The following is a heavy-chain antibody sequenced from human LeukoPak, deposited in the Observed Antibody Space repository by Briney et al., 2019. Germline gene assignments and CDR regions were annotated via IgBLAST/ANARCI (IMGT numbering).Heavy chain of an antibody. V-gene: IGHV3-23*01. CDR1: GFTFSSYA. CDR2: ISGSGGST. J-gene: IGHJ4*02. Sequence: GGSLRLSCAASGFTFSSYAMSWVRQAPGKGLEWVSGISGSGGSTYYADSVKGRFTISRDNSKNTLYLQMNSLRAEDTAVCYCAKDPRNRHRPVIFDYWGQGTLVTVSS. D-gene: IGHD2-21*01. CDR3: AKDPRNRHRPVIFDY.